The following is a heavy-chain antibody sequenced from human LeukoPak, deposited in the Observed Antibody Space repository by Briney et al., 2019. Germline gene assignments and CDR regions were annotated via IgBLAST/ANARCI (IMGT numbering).Heavy chain of an antibody. J-gene: IGHJ3*02. D-gene: IGHD3-22*01. V-gene: IGHV4-39*07. CDR2: IYYSGST. CDR1: GGSISSSSYY. Sequence: SETLSLTCTVSGGSISSSSYYWGWIRQPPGKGLEWIGSIYYSGSTYYNPSLKSRVTISVDTSKNQFSLKLSSVTAADTAVYYCARAPVKGIVVGPADAFDIWGQGTMVTVSS. CDR3: ARAPVKGIVVGPADAFDI.